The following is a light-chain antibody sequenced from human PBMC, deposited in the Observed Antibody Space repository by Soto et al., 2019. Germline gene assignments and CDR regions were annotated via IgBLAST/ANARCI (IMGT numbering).Light chain of an antibody. V-gene: IGKV4-1*01. J-gene: IGKJ4*01. CDR2: WAS. CDR3: QQYYSLPFT. Sequence: DIVMTQSPDSLAVSLGERATINCKSSQSVLYSSNNKNYLAWYQQKPGQPPKLLIYWASTRESGVPDRFSGSGSGTDFTLTISSLQAADVAIYYCQQYYSLPFTFGGGTKVEIK. CDR1: QSVLYSSNNKNY.